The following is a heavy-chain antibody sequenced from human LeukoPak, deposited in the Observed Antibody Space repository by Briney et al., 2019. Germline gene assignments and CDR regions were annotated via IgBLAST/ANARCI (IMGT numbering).Heavy chain of an antibody. CDR2: INHSGST. Sequence: SETLSLTCAVYGGSFSGYYWSWIRQPPGKGLEWIGEINHSGSTNYNPSLKSRVTISVDTSKNQFSLKLSSVTAADTAVYYCARLLIRFGEMTFDYWGQGTLVTVSS. D-gene: IGHD3-10*01. J-gene: IGHJ4*02. CDR1: GGSFSGYY. CDR3: ARLLIRFGEMTFDY. V-gene: IGHV4-34*01.